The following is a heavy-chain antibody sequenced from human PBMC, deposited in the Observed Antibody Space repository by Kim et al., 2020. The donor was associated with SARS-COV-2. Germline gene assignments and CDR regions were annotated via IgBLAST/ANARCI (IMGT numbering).Heavy chain of an antibody. J-gene: IGHJ6*02. V-gene: IGHV5-51*01. D-gene: IGHD5-12*01. CDR1: GYSFTSYW. CDR3: ARRQLVATIGGDYYYGMDV. CDR2: IYPGDSDT. Sequence: GESLKISCKGSGYSFTSYWIGWVRQMPGKGLEWMGIIYPGDSDTRYSPSFQGQVTISADKSISTAYLQWSSLKASDTAMYYCARRQLVATIGGDYYYGMDVWGQGTTVTVSS.